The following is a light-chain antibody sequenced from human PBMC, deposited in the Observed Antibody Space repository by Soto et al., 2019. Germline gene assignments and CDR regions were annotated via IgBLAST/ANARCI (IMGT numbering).Light chain of an antibody. V-gene: IGKV3-15*01. Sequence: VLTQSPGTLSLSPGERATLSCRASQSVSIHLAWYQQKPGQAPRLLIYDTSTRATGIPARFSGSGSGTEFTLTISSLQSEDFAVYYCQQYSNWPPITFGQGTRLEI. CDR3: QQYSNWPPIT. CDR1: QSVSIH. J-gene: IGKJ5*01. CDR2: DTS.